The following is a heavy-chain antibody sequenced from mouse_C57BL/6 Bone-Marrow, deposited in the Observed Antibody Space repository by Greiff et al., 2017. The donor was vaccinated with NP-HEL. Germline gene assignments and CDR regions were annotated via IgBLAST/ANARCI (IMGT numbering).Heavy chain of an antibody. CDR3: TTYYSPWFAY. Sequence: EVQLQQSGAELVRPGASVKLSCTASGFNIKDDYMHWVKQRPEQGLEWIGCIDPENGDTEYASKFQGKATITADTSSNTAYLQLSSLTSEDTAVYYCTTYYSPWFAYWGKGTLVTVSA. D-gene: IGHD2-12*01. CDR2: IDPENGDT. J-gene: IGHJ3*01. CDR1: GFNIKDDY. V-gene: IGHV14-4*01.